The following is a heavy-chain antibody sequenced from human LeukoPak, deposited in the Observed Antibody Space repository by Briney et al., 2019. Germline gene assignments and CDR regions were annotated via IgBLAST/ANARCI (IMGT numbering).Heavy chain of an antibody. V-gene: IGHV1-18*01. D-gene: IGHD4-17*01. Sequence: APVKASCKASGYTFTSYGISWVRQAPGQGLEWMGWISVYNGNTKSAQKLQGRVTMTTDTSTSTAYMALRSLRSDDTAVYYCARFGDYSSYYYYYMDVWGKGTTVTVSS. CDR3: ARFGDYSSYYYYYMDV. CDR1: GYTFTSYG. CDR2: ISVYNGNT. J-gene: IGHJ6*03.